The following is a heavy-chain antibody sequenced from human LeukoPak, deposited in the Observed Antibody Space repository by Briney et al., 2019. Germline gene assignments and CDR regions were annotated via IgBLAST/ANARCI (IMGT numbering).Heavy chain of an antibody. V-gene: IGHV4-34*01. CDR2: INHSEST. CDR1: GGSFSDYY. Sequence: SETLSLTCAVYGGSFSDYYWTGIRQSPGKGLEWIGEINHSESTNHNPSLKSRVTMSVDTSKNQFSLKLSSVTAADTAVYYCARGTYQGRSGYFSYWGQGNRVTVSS. D-gene: IGHD3-3*01. CDR3: ARGTYQGRSGYFSY. J-gene: IGHJ4*02.